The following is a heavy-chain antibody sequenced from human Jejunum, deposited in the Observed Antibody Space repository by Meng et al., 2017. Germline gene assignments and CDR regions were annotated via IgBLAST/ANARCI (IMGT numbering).Heavy chain of an antibody. J-gene: IGHJ4*02. D-gene: IGHD1-7*01. V-gene: IGHV4-4*03. CDR3: ATRTRDSFDY. CDR1: GGSITGTNW. CDR2: IYHSGTT. Sequence: QVHLKEPGHGLVSPPGTLSLTCAVSGGSITGTNWWTWVRQAPGKGPVWIGEIYHSGTTNYNPSLKSRVAISADKSKNQFSLNLYSLSAADTAVYYCATRTRDSFDYWGQGSLVTVSS.